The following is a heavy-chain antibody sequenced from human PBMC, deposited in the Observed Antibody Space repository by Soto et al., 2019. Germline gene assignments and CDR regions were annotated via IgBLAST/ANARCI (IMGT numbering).Heavy chain of an antibody. CDR3: ARVPPGIAAADLGY. D-gene: IGHD6-13*01. CDR2: MNPNSGNT. CDR1: GYTFTSYD. V-gene: IGHV1-8*01. Sequence: QVQLVQSGAEVKKPGASVKVSCKASGYTFTSYDINWVRQATGQGLEWMGWMNPNSGNTGYAQKFQGRVTMTRDTSISTADMELSSLRSEDTAVYYCARVPPGIAAADLGYWGQGTLVTVSS. J-gene: IGHJ4*02.